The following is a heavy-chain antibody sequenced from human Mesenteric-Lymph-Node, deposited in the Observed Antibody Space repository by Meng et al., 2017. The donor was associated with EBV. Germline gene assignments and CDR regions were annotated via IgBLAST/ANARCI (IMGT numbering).Heavy chain of an antibody. CDR3: AREEDGDPFDY. Sequence: QGQLVEAGGGVVQPGRSPGPSCAASGFTFSSYGMHWVRQAPGKGLEWVAVIWYDGSNKYYADSVKGRFTISRDNSKNTLYLQMNSLRAEDTAVYYCAREEDGDPFDYWGQGTLVTVSS. CDR2: IWYDGSNK. J-gene: IGHJ4*02. V-gene: IGHV3-33*01. D-gene: IGHD4-17*01. CDR1: GFTFSSYG.